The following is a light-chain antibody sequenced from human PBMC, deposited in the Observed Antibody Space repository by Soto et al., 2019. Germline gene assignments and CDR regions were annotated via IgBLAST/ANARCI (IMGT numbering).Light chain of an antibody. CDR2: GAS. J-gene: IGKJ4*01. Sequence: EIVMTQSPATLSLSPGERATLSCRASQSVSSNLAWYQQKPGQAPRLLLYGASTRATGIPARFNGSGSGTDFTLTINSLEPEDFAVYYCQQRSNRPLTFGGGTKVDIK. V-gene: IGKV3-11*01. CDR1: QSVSSN. CDR3: QQRSNRPLT.